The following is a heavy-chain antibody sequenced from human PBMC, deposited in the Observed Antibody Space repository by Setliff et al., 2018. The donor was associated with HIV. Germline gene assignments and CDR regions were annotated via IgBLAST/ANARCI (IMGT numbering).Heavy chain of an antibody. D-gene: IGHD6-13*01. J-gene: IGHJ4*02. CDR1: GGSISSYY. CDR3: ARGRGSSSSWPIDY. Sequence: SETLSLTCSVSGGSISSYYWSWIRQPPGKGLEWIGYIYNTGSTYHSPSLESRVTISIDTSKNQFSLKLSSVTAADTAVYFCARGRGSSSSWPIDYWGQGTLVTVSS. V-gene: IGHV4-59*06. CDR2: IYNTGST.